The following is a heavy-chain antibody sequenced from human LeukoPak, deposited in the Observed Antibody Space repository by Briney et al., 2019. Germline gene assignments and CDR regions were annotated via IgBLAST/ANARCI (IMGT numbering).Heavy chain of an antibody. D-gene: IGHD3-22*01. CDR3: TTDDSSPTYYDSGGYYRPVRPRPEFDY. J-gene: IGHJ4*02. V-gene: IGHV3-15*01. CDR2: IKSKIDGGTT. Sequence: GGSLRLSCAASEFTFSNAWMSWVRQAPGKGLEWVGRIKSKIDGGTTDYAAPVKGRFTISRDDSKNTLYLQMNSLKTEDTAVYYCTTDDSSPTYYDSGGYYRPVRPRPEFDYWGQGTLVTVSS. CDR1: EFTFSNAW.